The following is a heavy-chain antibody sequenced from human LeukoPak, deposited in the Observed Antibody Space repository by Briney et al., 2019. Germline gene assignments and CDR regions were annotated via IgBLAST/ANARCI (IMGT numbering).Heavy chain of an antibody. CDR2: MNPNSGNT. CDR1: GYTFTSYD. V-gene: IGHV1-8*01. D-gene: IGHD6-13*01. Sequence: ASVKVSCKASGYTFTSYDINWVRQATGQGLEWMGWMNPNSGNTGYAPKFQGRVTMTRNTSIDTAFMELKSLSFEDTAVYYCAKATTTIAAVPHNPWGQGTLVTVSS. J-gene: IGHJ5*02. CDR3: AKATTTIAAVPHNP.